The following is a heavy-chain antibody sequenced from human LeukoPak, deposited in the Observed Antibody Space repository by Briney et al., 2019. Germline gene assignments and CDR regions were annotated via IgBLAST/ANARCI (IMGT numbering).Heavy chain of an antibody. Sequence: ASVKVSCKASGYTFTSYDIIWVRQAPGQGLEWMGWISAYNGNTNYAQKLQGRVTMTTDTSTSTAYMELRSLRSDDTAVYYCARASGSYWWFDSWGQGTLVTVSS. J-gene: IGHJ5*01. V-gene: IGHV1-18*01. CDR2: ISAYNGNT. CDR3: ARASGSYWWFDS. CDR1: GYTFTSYD. D-gene: IGHD1-26*01.